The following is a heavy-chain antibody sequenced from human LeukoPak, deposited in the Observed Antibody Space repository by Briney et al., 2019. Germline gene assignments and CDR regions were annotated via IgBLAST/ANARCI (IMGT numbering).Heavy chain of an antibody. V-gene: IGHV4-34*01. CDR2: INHSGST. J-gene: IGHJ6*03. Sequence: SETLSLTCAVYGGSFSGYYWSWIRQPPGKGLEWIGEINHSGSTNYNPSLKSRVTISVDTSKNQFSLRLSSVTAADTVVYYCARRTYYYYYMDVWGKGTTVTVSS. CDR1: GGSFSGYY. CDR3: ARRTYYYYYMDV.